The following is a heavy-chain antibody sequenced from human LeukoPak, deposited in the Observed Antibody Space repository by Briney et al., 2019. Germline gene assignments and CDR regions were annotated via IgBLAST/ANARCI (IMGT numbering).Heavy chain of an antibody. CDR3: ARVQSRSSSSRGPYYYGMDV. D-gene: IGHD6-6*01. Sequence: ASVKVSCKASGYTFTSYYMHWVRRAPGQGLEWMGIINPSGGSTSYAQKFQGRVTMTRDTSTSTVYMELSSLRSEDTAVYYCARVQSRSSSSRGPYYYGMDVWGQGTTVTVSS. J-gene: IGHJ6*02. V-gene: IGHV1-46*01. CDR2: INPSGGST. CDR1: GYTFTSYY.